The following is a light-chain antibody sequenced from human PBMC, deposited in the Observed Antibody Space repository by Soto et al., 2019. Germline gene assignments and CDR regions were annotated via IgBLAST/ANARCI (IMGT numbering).Light chain of an antibody. J-gene: IGKJ1*01. CDR2: AAS. CDR1: QGISNY. Sequence: DIQMTQSPSSLSASVGDRVTITCRASQGISNYLAWYQQKQGKVPKLLIYAASTLQSGVPSRCSGSGSGTDFTLTISSLPPEDVAAYYCQKYNSAPRTFGQGTKVEIK. CDR3: QKYNSAPRT. V-gene: IGKV1-27*01.